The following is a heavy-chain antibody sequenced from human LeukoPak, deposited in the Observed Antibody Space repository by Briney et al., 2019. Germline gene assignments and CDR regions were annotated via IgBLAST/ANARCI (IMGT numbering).Heavy chain of an antibody. CDR1: GFTFNYAW. D-gene: IGHD1-7*01. Sequence: GGSLRLSCAAYGFTFNYAWMSWVRQVPGKGLEWVGQTVSEIDGGTTDYAAPVKGRFTISRDDSKSTLYLQMNSLKIEDTAVYYCTTDEDWNYARKDVWGQGATVIVSS. J-gene: IGHJ6*02. CDR3: TTDEDWNYARKDV. CDR2: TVSEIDGGTT. V-gene: IGHV3-15*04.